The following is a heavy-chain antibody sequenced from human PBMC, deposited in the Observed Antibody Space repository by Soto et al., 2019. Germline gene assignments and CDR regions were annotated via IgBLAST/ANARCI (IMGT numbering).Heavy chain of an antibody. CDR2: IYTSGST. Sequence: SETLSLTCTVSGGSISGGSISTYYWTWIRQPAGKGLEWIGRIYTSGSTNYNPSLKNRVTVSVDTSKNQFSLKLRSVTAADTAVYYCAREDFVAYSNYGMDVWGQGTTVTVSS. D-gene: IGHD2-21*01. J-gene: IGHJ6*02. CDR3: AREDFVAYSNYGMDV. CDR1: GGSISGGSISTYY. V-gene: IGHV4-4*07.